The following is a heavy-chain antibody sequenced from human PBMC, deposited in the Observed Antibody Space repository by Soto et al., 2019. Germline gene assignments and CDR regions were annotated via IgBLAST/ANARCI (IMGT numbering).Heavy chain of an antibody. J-gene: IGHJ6*01. CDR2: IRSKVYGGTI. D-gene: IGHD3-16*01. CDR1: GFSFGDYA. V-gene: IGHV3-49*03. Sequence: GGSLRLSCRGSGFSFGDYAINWFRQSPGKGLECVGFIRSKVYGGTIEYAASVKGRFSISRDDSKSIAYLQMNSLRTDETADYHCTSDGVQSTEFDYSYYGLGVWGPGTTVT. CDR3: TSDGVQSTEFDYSYYGLGV.